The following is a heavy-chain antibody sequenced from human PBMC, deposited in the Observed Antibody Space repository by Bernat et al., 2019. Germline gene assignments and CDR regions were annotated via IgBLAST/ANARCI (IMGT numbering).Heavy chain of an antibody. V-gene: IGHV3-74*01. J-gene: IGHJ4*02. Sequence: EVQLVESGGGLVQPGGSLRLSCAASGFSFSSYWMHWVRQAPGKGLVWVSRIKGDGSSSNSVDSVKGRFTISRDNAKNTLYLQLNSLRTEDTAVYYCGRQYDHWGQGTMVTVSS. CDR3: GRQYDH. D-gene: IGHD3-3*01. CDR1: GFSFSSYW. CDR2: IKGDGSSS.